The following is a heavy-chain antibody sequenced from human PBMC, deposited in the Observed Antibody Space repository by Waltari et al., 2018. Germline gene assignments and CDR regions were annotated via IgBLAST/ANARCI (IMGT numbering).Heavy chain of an antibody. CDR1: GGSISSGDYY. D-gene: IGHD2-15*01. V-gene: IGHV4-30-4*08. Sequence: QVQLQESGPGLVKPSQTLSLTCTVSGGSISSGDYYWTWIGQPPGKGLEWIGYIYYSGSTYYNPSLNRRVTIAVDMSKNQFSLKRSSVAGADTAVYYCATYCSGGSCYSPGRFDYWGQGTLVTVSS. J-gene: IGHJ4*02. CDR3: ATYCSGGSCYSPGRFDY. CDR2: IYYSGST.